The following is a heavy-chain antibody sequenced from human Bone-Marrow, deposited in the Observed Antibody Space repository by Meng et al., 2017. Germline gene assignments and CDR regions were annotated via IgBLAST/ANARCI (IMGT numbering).Heavy chain of an antibody. Sequence: QVQLQQWGAGLLKPSETLSLTCAVYGGSFSGYYWSWIRQPPGKGLEWIGEINHSGSTNYNPSLKSRVTISVDTPKNQFSLKLSSVTAADTAVYYCARGTRPLLFQHWGQGTLVTVSS. CDR1: GGSFSGYY. CDR2: INHSGST. V-gene: IGHV4-34*01. J-gene: IGHJ1*01. CDR3: ARGTRPLLFQH. D-gene: IGHD1-1*01.